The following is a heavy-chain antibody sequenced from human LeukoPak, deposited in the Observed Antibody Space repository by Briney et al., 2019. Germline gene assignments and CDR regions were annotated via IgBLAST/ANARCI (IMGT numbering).Heavy chain of an antibody. Sequence: PGGTLRLSCAVSGFTFSSYSMNWVCQAPGKGLGWGSSISSSSSYIYYADSVKGRFTISRDNAKNSLYLQMNSLRAEHTAVYYCARDPLITYYYDSSGNHADWFDPWGQGTLVTVSS. D-gene: IGHD3-22*01. J-gene: IGHJ5*02. CDR3: ARDPLITYYYDSSGNHADWFDP. CDR1: GFTFSSYS. V-gene: IGHV3-21*01. CDR2: ISSSSSYI.